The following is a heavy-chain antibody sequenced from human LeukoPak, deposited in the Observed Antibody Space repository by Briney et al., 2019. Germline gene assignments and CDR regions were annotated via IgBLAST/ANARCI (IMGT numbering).Heavy chain of an antibody. CDR2: INHSGST. D-gene: IGHD5-18*01. CDR1: GGSFSGYY. Sequence: PSETLSLTCAVYGGSFSGYYWSWIRQPPGKGLEWIGEINHSGSTNYNPSLKSRVTISVDTSKNQFSLKLSSVTAADTAVYYCARGLDTAMAFGYWGQGTLVTVSS. V-gene: IGHV4-34*01. J-gene: IGHJ4*02. CDR3: ARGLDTAMAFGY.